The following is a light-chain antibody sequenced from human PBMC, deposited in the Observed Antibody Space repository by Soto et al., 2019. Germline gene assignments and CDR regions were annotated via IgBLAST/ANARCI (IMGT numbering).Light chain of an antibody. CDR2: AAS. CDR3: QQTYNTPIT. Sequence: DIQMTQSPASLSASVGDRVTITCRASQSISNYLNWYQQKQGKAPKVLIFAASSLQSGVPSRFSGSGSGTDFTLSISSLQPEDFATYYCQQTYNTPITFGQGTRLEIK. J-gene: IGKJ5*01. V-gene: IGKV1-39*01. CDR1: QSISNY.